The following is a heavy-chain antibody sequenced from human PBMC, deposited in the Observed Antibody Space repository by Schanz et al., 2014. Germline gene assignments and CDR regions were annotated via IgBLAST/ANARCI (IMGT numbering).Heavy chain of an antibody. Sequence: QVQLQESGPGLVKPSETLILTCNVSAGSINSGPYSWSWVRQHPGKGLEWIGGIHHIGSTYHNPSLRSRLTMSLDTSRNHFSLRLTSVSAADTAVYYCARARGYNYGLFDYWGQGTLVTVSS. CDR2: IHHIGST. CDR3: ARARGYNYGLFDY. J-gene: IGHJ4*02. CDR1: AGSINSGPYS. D-gene: IGHD5-18*01. V-gene: IGHV4-31*03.